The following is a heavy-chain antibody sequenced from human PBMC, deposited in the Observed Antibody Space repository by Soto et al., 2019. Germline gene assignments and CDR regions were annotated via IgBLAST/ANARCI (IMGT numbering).Heavy chain of an antibody. D-gene: IGHD1-26*01. CDR2: INTNTGNP. J-gene: IGHJ4*02. V-gene: IGHV7-4-1*01. CDR1: GYTFTSCS. CDR3: ARDKGGSYVDYFDY. Sequence: ASVKVSCKASGYTFTSCSMNWVRQAPGQGLEWMGWINTNTGNPTYAQGFTGRFVFSLDTSVSTAYLQLCSLKAEDTAVYYCARDKGGSYVDYFDYWGQGTLVTV.